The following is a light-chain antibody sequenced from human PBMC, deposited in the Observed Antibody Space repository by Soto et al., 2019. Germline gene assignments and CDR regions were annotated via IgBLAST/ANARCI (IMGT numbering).Light chain of an antibody. V-gene: IGKV1-33*01. CDR2: DIS. CDR3: QQYENLPYT. J-gene: IGKJ2*01. CDR1: QVINNY. Sequence: DIQMTQSASSLSASVGDSVTITCQASQVINNYLNWYQQKPGKAPKLLIYDISTLEIGVPSRFSGSGSGTDFTFTITGLQPEDIATYYCQQYENLPYTFGQGTKLEI.